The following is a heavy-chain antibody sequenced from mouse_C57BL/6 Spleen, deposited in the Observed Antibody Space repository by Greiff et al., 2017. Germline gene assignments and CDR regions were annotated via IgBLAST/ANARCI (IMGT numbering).Heavy chain of an antibody. CDR3: AIKSGSRRRDYFDD. D-gene: IGHD1-1*01. CDR2: IWTGGGT. V-gene: IGHV2-9-1*01. Sequence: VKLVESGPGLVAPSPSLSITCTVSGFSLTSYAISWVRQPPGKGLEWLGVIWTGGGTNYNSALKSRLSISKDNSKSQVFLKMNSLQTDDTARYYCAIKSGSRRRDYFDDWGQGTTRTVSS. J-gene: IGHJ2*01. CDR1: GFSLTSYA.